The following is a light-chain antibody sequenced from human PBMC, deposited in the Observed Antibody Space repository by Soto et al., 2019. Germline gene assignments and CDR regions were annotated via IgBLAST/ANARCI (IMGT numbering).Light chain of an antibody. Sequence: QSVLTQPPSASGTPGQRVXIXCSGSSSNXGSNTVKWYQHLPGTAPKLLIYTNSQRPSGVPDRFSGSKSGTSASLAISGLQSEDEADYYCAAWDDSLNGLVFGTGTKLTVL. CDR1: SSNXGSNT. V-gene: IGLV1-44*01. J-gene: IGLJ1*01. CDR3: AAWDDSLNGLV. CDR2: TNS.